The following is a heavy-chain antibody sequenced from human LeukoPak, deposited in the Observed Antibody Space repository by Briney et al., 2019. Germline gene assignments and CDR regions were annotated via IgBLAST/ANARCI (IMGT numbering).Heavy chain of an antibody. Sequence: GGSLRLSCTASGFTFGDYAMSWVRQAPGKGLEWVGFIRSKAYGGTTEYAASVKGRFTISRDDSKSIAYLQMNSLKTEDTAVYYCTSQLQLLTFFDYWGQGTLVTVSS. CDR1: GFTFGDYA. CDR2: IRSKAYGGTT. CDR3: TSQLQLLTFFDY. J-gene: IGHJ4*02. D-gene: IGHD6-13*01. V-gene: IGHV3-49*04.